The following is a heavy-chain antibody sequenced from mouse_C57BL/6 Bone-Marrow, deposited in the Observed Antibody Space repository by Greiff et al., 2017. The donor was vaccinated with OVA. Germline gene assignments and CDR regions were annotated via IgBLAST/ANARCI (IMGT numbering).Heavy chain of an antibody. CDR3: ARDSSGYSAWFAY. D-gene: IGHD3-2*02. J-gene: IGHJ3*01. CDR2: IDPSDSYT. Sequence: VQLQQPGAELVMPGASVKLSCKASGYTFTSYWMHWVKQRPGQGLEWIGEIDPSDSYTNYNQKFKGKSTLTVDKSSSTAYMQLSSLTSEDSAVYYCARDSSGYSAWFAYWGQGTLVTVSA. CDR1: GYTFTSYW. V-gene: IGHV1-69*01.